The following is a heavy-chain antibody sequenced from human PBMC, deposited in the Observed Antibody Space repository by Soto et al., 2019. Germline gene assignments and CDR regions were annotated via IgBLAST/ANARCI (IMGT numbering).Heavy chain of an antibody. CDR3: ARDPGIAVAGNPYYFDY. V-gene: IGHV3-33*01. CDR1: GFTFSSYG. Sequence: PGGSLRLSCAASGFTFSSYGMHWVRQAPGKGLEWVAVIWYDGSNKYYADSVKGRFTISRDNSKNTLYLQMNSLRAEDTAVYYCARDPGIAVAGNPYYFDYWGQGTLVTVYS. J-gene: IGHJ4*02. D-gene: IGHD6-19*01. CDR2: IWYDGSNK.